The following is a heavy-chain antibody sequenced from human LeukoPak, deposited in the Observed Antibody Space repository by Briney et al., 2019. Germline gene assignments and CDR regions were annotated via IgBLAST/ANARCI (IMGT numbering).Heavy chain of an antibody. CDR2: IYHSEST. D-gene: IGHD4-11*01. CDR1: GYSISSGYY. V-gene: IGHV4-38-2*02. J-gene: IGHJ4*02. CDR3: ARSEINDYMNY. Sequence: SETLSLTCTVSGYSISSGYYWGWIRQPPGKGLEWIGSIYHSESTYYNPSLKSRVTISVDTSQNQFSLKVKSVTAADTAFYFCARSEINDYMNYWGQGMPVTVSS.